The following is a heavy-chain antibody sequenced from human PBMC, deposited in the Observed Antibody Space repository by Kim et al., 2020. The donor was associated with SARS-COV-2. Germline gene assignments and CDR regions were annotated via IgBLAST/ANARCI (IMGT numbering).Heavy chain of an antibody. D-gene: IGHD6-13*01. CDR3: ARVSSIAAAVDP. V-gene: IGHV4-30-2*05. J-gene: IGHJ5*02. Sequence: YYNPSLKSRVTISVDTSKNQFSLKLSSVTAADTAVYYCARVSSIAAAVDPWGQGTLVTVSS.